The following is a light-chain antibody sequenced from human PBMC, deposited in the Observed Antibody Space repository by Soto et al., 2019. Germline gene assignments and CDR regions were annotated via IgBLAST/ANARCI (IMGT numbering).Light chain of an antibody. V-gene: IGKV3-15*01. CDR2: GAS. CDR3: PQYSDLPLT. J-gene: IGKJ4*01. Sequence: EIVMTQSPATLSVSPGERATLSCRASQTLYNNLAWYQQKLGQAPRLLIYGASARATDIPARFSGSGSGTEFTRTISGLQSEDFAISYCPQYSDLPLTFGGGTKVEIK. CDR1: QTLYNN.